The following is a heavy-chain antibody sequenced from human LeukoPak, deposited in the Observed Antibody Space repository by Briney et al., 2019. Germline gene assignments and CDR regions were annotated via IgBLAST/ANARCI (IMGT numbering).Heavy chain of an antibody. V-gene: IGHV1-18*01. CDR1: GYTFTSYG. J-gene: IGHJ6*03. D-gene: IGHD6-6*01. CDR3: ARDQDGSSWSKYYYYYYMDV. CDR2: ISAYNGNT. Sequence: ASVKVSCKASGYTFTSYGISWVRQAPGQGLEWMGWISAYNGNTNYAQKLQGRVTMTTDTSTSTAYMELRSLRSDDTAVYCCARDQDGSSWSKYYYYYYMDVWGKGTTVTISS.